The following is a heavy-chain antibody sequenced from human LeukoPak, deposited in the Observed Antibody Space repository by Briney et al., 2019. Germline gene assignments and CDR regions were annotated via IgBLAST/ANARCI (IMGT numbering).Heavy chain of an antibody. CDR3: ARRSSGWYYYFDY. J-gene: IGHJ4*02. CDR2: IYPGDSDT. V-gene: IGHV5-51*01. CDR1: EYSFSTYW. Sequence: GESLKISCKGSEYSFSTYWIGWVRQMPGKGLEWMGIIYPGDSDTRYSPSFQGQVTISVDKSIRTAYLQWSSLKASDTAMYYCARRSSGWYYYFDYWGQGTLVTVSS. D-gene: IGHD6-19*01.